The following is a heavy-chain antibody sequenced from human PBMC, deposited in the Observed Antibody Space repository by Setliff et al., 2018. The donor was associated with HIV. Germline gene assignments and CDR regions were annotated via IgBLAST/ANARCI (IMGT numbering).Heavy chain of an antibody. CDR3: ASGAIAAAGDFDY. J-gene: IGHJ4*02. Sequence: SETLSLTCTVSGGFISNYYWNWIRQPAGKGLEWIGRIYTSGSTNYNPSLKRRVTMSVDTSKNQFSLRLSSVTAADTAVYYCASGAIAAAGDFDYWGQGTLVTVSS. CDR1: GGFISNYY. CDR2: IYTSGST. V-gene: IGHV4-4*07. D-gene: IGHD6-13*01.